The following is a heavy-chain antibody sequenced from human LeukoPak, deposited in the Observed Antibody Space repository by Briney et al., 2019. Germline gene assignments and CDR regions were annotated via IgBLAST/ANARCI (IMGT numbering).Heavy chain of an antibody. CDR1: GFTFSSYW. D-gene: IGHD2-15*01. CDR3: ARAFSVADTGYYLDY. J-gene: IGHJ4*02. Sequence: GSLRLSCATSGFTFSSYWMLWVRQAPGKGLVWVSRINIDGSSISYADSEKGRFTISRDNAKNTVYLQMNSLRAEDTAIYYSARAFSVADTGYYLDYWGQGTLVTVSS. CDR2: INIDGSSI. V-gene: IGHV3-74*01.